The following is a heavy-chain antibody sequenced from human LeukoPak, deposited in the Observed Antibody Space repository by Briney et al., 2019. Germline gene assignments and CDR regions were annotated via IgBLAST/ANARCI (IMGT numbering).Heavy chain of an antibody. CDR1: GFTFSSYA. CDR3: AKAKGSSWYGNLNWFDP. D-gene: IGHD6-13*01. J-gene: IGHJ5*02. CDR2: ISGSGGST. Sequence: SGGSLRLSCAASGFTFSSYAMSWVRQAPGKGLEWVSAISGSGGSTYYADSVKGRFTISRDNSKNTLYLQMNSLRAEDTAVYYCAKAKGSSWYGNLNWFDPWGQGTLVTVSS. V-gene: IGHV3-23*01.